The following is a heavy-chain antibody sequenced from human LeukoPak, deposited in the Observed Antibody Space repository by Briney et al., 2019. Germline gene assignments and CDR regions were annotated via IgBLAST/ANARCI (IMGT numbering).Heavy chain of an antibody. CDR3: AQWLVLGY. CDR1: GFTFSSYG. CDR2: ISYDGSNK. Sequence: GGSLRLPCAASGFTFSSYGMHWVRQAPGKGLEWVAVISYDGSNKYYADSVKGRFTISRDNSKNTLYLQMNSLRAEDTAVYYCAQWLVLGYWGQGTLVTVSS. V-gene: IGHV3-30*03. D-gene: IGHD6-19*01. J-gene: IGHJ4*02.